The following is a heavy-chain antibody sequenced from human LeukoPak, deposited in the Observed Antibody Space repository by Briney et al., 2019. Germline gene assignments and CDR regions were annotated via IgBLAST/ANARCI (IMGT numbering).Heavy chain of an antibody. D-gene: IGHD2-2*01. CDR3: AKAVKPAAIWNWFDP. CDR1: GFIFRSYA. J-gene: IGHJ5*02. V-gene: IGHV3-23*01. CDR2: ISGSGGST. Sequence: PGGGLRLSCAASGFIFRSYAMSWVGPAPGKGVEWVSAISGSGGSTYYADSVKGRFTITRDNSKNTLYLQMNSLRAEDTAVYYCAKAVKPAAIWNWFDPWGQGTLVTVSS.